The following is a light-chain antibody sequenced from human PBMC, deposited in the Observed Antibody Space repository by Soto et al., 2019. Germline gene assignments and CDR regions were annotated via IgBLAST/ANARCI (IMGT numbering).Light chain of an antibody. CDR3: LHALQPPPA. Sequence: DIVLTQSPLSLPVTPGEPASISCRSSQSLLQRSGYHYLDWYLQKPGQSPQLLVYLGSNRATGVSDRVSGSGSGTDFTLKISRVEAEEVGVYYCLHALQPPPAFGQGNKVEI. J-gene: IGKJ1*01. CDR2: LGS. V-gene: IGKV2-28*01. CDR1: QSLLQRSGYHY.